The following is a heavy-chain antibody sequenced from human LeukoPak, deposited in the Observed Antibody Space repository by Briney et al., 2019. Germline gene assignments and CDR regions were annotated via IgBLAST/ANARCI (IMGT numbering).Heavy chain of an antibody. Sequence: GGSLRLSCAASGFTFNNYVMSWVRQAPGKGLEWVSSVSGSGSTAYYADSVKGRFTISRDNSKNTLYLQMSTMRAEDTATYYCAKARVITSFDYWGQGTLVTVSS. CDR1: GFTFNNYV. CDR3: AKARVITSFDY. V-gene: IGHV3-23*01. D-gene: IGHD3-22*01. CDR2: VSGSGSTA. J-gene: IGHJ4*02.